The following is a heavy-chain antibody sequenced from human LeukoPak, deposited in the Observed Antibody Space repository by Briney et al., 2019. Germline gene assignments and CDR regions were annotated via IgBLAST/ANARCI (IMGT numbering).Heavy chain of an antibody. V-gene: IGHV1-2*02. D-gene: IGHD3-10*01. J-gene: IGHJ6*03. Sequence: ASVTVSFKASGYTFTVYYMHWVRQAPGHGREGMGWINPNSGGTNYAQKFQGRVTMTRDTSISTAYMELSRLRSDDTAVYYCARDRGRFHDNYYYYYMDVWGKGTTVTVSS. CDR3: ARDRGRFHDNYYYYYMDV. CDR1: GYTFTVYY. CDR2: INPNSGGT.